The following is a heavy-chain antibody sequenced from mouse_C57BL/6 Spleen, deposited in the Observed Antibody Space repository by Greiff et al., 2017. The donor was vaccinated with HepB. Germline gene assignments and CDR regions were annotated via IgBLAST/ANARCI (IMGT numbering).Heavy chain of an antibody. J-gene: IGHJ2*01. D-gene: IGHD1-1*01. CDR1: GFNIKNYY. CDR2: IDPANGNT. CDR3: AGPYYGSCYYFGD. Sequence: EVQLQESVAELVRPGASVKLSCTASGFNIKNYYMHWVKQRPEQGLEWIGRIDPANGNTKYAPKFQGKATITADTSSNTAYLQLSSLTSEDTAIYYCAGPYYGSCYYFGDWGQGTTVTVSS. V-gene: IGHV14-3*01.